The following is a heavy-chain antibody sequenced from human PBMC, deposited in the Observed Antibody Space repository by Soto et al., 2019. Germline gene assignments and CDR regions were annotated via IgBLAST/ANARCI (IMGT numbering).Heavy chain of an antibody. CDR3: AHRSYGGYEDS. CDR1: GFSLSTSGVG. V-gene: IGHV2-5*02. D-gene: IGHD4-17*01. Sequence: SGPTLVNPTQTLTLTCTFSGFSLSTSGVGVVWIRQPPGKALEWLALIYWDDDKRYSPSLKSRLTITKDTSKNQAVLTMTNMDPVETAKYYCAHRSYGGYEDSWGHGTLVTVSS. CDR2: IYWDDDK. J-gene: IGHJ5*01.